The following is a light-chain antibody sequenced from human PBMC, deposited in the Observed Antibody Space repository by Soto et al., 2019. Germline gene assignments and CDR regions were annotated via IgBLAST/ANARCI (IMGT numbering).Light chain of an antibody. J-gene: IGKJ4*01. V-gene: IGKV1-17*03. CDR1: HNINYY. CDR2: SAS. Sequence: DIQMTKYPSAMSASVGDRVTISCRASHNINYYLAWFQQKPGKVPKRLIYSASSLQSGVPSRFSGSGSGTEFTLTITGLQPEDTAIYYCLQHNSYPLTFGGGTKVDIK. CDR3: LQHNSYPLT.